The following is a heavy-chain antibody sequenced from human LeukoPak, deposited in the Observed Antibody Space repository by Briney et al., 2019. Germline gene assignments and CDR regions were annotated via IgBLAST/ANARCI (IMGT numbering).Heavy chain of an antibody. V-gene: IGHV3-9*03. CDR2: ISWNSDLI. CDR1: GFMFNDYV. J-gene: IGHJ4*02. CDR3: TKSPSFTLGGGYLDS. Sequence: PGRSLRLSCVGSGFMFNDYVMHWVRQVPGKGLEWVSGISWNSDLIGYADSVKGRFTISRDNDRNTLHLQMNSLRVEDMAFYYRTKSPSFTLGGGYLDSWGQGSLVTVSS. D-gene: IGHD3-16*01.